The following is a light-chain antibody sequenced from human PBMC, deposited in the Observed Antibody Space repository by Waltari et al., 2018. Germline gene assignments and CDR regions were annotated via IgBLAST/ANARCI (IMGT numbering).Light chain of an antibody. Sequence: DIVMTQSPDSLAVSLGERATINCKSSQCVLYSSNNNNYLAWYQQKPGQPPKLLIYWASIRESGVPDRFSGSGSGTDFTLTISSLQAEDVAVYYCQQYYSTSWTLGQGTKVEIK. CDR3: QQYYSTSWT. V-gene: IGKV4-1*01. CDR1: QCVLYSSNNNNY. J-gene: IGKJ1*01. CDR2: WAS.